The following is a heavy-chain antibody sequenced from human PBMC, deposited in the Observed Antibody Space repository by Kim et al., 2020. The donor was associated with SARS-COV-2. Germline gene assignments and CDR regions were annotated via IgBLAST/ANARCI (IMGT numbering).Heavy chain of an antibody. CDR3: ASRPHNRPMSYYAVFNY. J-gene: IGHJ4*02. Sequence: GGSLRLSCAASGFTFNNYWMTWVRQAPGKGLEWVANIKEDGSEKYYVDSVKGRFTISRDNAKNSLYLQMNSLRVEDTAVYYCASRPHNRPMSYYAVFNYWGQGTLVTVSS. V-gene: IGHV3-7*01. D-gene: IGHD3-22*01. CDR2: IKEDGSEK. CDR1: GFTFNNYW.